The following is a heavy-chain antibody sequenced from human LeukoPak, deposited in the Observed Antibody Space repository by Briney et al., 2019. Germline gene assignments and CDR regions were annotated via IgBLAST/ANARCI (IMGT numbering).Heavy chain of an antibody. J-gene: IGHJ6*02. CDR2: ISSSSSYI. Sequence: GGSLRLSCAASGFTFSSYSMNWVRQAPGKGLGWVSSISSSSSYIYYADSVKGRFTISRDNAKNSLYLQMNSLRAEDTAVYYCARETYYDILTGLLSSYYGMDVWGQGTTVTVSS. V-gene: IGHV3-21*01. D-gene: IGHD3-9*01. CDR3: ARETYYDILTGLLSSYYGMDV. CDR1: GFTFSSYS.